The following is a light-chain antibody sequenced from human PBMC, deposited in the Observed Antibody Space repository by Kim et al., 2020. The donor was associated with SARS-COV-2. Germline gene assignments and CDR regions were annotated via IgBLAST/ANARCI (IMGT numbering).Light chain of an antibody. CDR3: NSQDNSGDYLDRV. V-gene: IGLV3-19*01. CDR2: GKN. J-gene: IGLJ3*02. CDR1: SLRSYY. Sequence: SSELTQDSAVSVALGQTVKITCQGDSLRSYYASWYQQKPGQAPVLVIYGKNNRPSGIPDRFSGSSSGNTASLTITGAQAEDEADYYCNSQDNSGDYLDRVFGRGTQLTVL.